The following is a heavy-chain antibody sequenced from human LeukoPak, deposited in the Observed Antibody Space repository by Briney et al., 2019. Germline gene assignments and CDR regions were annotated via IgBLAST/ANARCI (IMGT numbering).Heavy chain of an antibody. Sequence: ASVKVSCKASGYTFTSYDINWVRQATGQGLEWMGWMNPNSGNTGYAQKFQGRVTMTRNTSISTAYMELSSLRSEGTAVYYCARGPLGIYYMDVWGKGTTVTVSS. V-gene: IGHV1-8*01. CDR3: ARGPLGIYYMDV. CDR1: GYTFTSYD. J-gene: IGHJ6*03. CDR2: MNPNSGNT.